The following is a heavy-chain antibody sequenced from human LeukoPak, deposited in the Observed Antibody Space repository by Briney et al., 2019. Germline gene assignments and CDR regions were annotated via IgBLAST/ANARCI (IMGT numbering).Heavy chain of an antibody. CDR3: ARVQSSTWTGGGFDL. V-gene: IGHV3-20*01. CDR2: INWNGGST. CDR1: GFTFSSYA. D-gene: IGHD6-13*01. Sequence: GGSLRLSCAGSGFTFSSYAMTWVRQAPGKGLEGVCGINWNGGSTECADFVRGRFTMSRDNAKNSLYLQMNSLSAEDTAFYHCARVQSSTWTGGGFDLWGQGTRVTVSS. J-gene: IGHJ3*01.